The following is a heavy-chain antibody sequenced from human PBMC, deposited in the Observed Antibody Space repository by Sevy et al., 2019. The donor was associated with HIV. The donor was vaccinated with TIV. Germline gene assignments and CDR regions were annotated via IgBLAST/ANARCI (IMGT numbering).Heavy chain of an antibody. CDR2: IYYSGST. CDR3: AREDYGGNSGAFDI. Sequence: SETLSLTCTVSGGSISSGGNYWSWIRQHPGKGLEWIGYIYYSGSTNYNPSLKSRVTISVDTSKNQFSLKLSSVTAADTAVYYCAREDYGGNSGAFDIWGQGTMVTVSS. V-gene: IGHV4-61*08. D-gene: IGHD4-17*01. CDR1: GGSISSGGNY. J-gene: IGHJ3*02.